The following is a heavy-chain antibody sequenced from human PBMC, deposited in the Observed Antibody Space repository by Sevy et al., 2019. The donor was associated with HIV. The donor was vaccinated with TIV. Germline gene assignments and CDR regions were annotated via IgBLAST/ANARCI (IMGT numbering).Heavy chain of an antibody. Sequence: GGSLRLSCAASRFIFNDYGMHWVRQAPGKGLEWVAFIQYDGNDKYYADSMRDRFTISRDNSKNMLFLQMNSLRSEDTAMYYCAKNTAAAGAGGFDYWGQGTLVTVSS. D-gene: IGHD6-13*01. J-gene: IGHJ4*02. V-gene: IGHV3-30*02. CDR1: RFIFNDYG. CDR2: IQYDGNDK. CDR3: AKNTAAAGAGGFDY.